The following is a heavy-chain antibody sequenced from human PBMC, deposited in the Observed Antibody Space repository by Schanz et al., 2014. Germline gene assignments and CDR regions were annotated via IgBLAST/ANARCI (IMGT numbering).Heavy chain of an antibody. J-gene: IGHJ6*02. Sequence: EVQLVESGGGLVQPGGPLRLSCTASGFTFSDYWMSWVRQAPGRGPEWVANIKRDGSEKNYLDSVKGRFTISRDNAKTSLFLQINSLRAEDTAVYYCLAPDYDMDVCGQGTTVTVSS. CDR2: IKRDGSEK. V-gene: IGHV3-7*02. CDR1: GFTFSDYW. CDR3: LAPDYDMDV.